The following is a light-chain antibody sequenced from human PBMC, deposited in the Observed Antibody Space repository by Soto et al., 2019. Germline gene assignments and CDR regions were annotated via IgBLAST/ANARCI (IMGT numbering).Light chain of an antibody. V-gene: IGKV3-11*01. CDR1: QGVSNY. Sequence: EIVLTQSPSTLSASLGERATITYRASQGVSNYLAWYQQRRGKAPSLLIFAAANRPTGVPARFSGSGSGTHFSLTISSLQPEDFAIYYCQQRSSFPLTFGQGTKVDIK. CDR2: AAA. J-gene: IGKJ1*01. CDR3: QQRSSFPLT.